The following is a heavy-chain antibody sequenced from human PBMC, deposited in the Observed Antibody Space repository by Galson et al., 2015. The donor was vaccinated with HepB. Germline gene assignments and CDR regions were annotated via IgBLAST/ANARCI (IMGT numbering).Heavy chain of an antibody. Sequence: SLRLSCAASGFTFSSYAMSWVRQAPGKGLQWVSSISDSGDTTYYADSVKGRFTISRDNSKNTLYLQMNSLSVEDTATYSCAKDRRGVSGWYDSFDYWGRGTLVTVSS. CDR2: ISDSGDTT. CDR1: GFTFSSYA. CDR3: AKDRRGVSGWYDSFDY. V-gene: IGHV3-23*01. J-gene: IGHJ4*02. D-gene: IGHD6-19*01.